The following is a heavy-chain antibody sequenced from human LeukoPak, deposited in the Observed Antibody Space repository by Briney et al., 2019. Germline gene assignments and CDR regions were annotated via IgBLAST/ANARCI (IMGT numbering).Heavy chain of an antibody. CDR1: GFTFSSYG. Sequence: GSLRLSCAASGFTFSSYGMHWVRQAPGKGLEWVAVISYDGSNKYYADSVKGRFTISRDNSKNTLYLQLNSLRAEDTAVYYCAKAQTTVTPIIDYWGQGNLVTVSS. CDR2: ISYDGSNK. D-gene: IGHD4-17*01. V-gene: IGHV3-30*18. CDR3: AKAQTTVTPIIDY. J-gene: IGHJ4*02.